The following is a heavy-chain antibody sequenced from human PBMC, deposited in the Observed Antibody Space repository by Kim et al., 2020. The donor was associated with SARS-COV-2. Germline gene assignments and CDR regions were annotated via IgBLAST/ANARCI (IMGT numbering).Heavy chain of an antibody. CDR2: IYYSGST. J-gene: IGHJ6*02. V-gene: IGHV4-39*07. CDR3: ARDLSTYYYDSSGYYYYYGMDA. Sequence: SETLSLTCTVSGCSISSSSYYWGWIRQPPGQGLEWIGSIYYSGSTYDNPSLKSRVTISVDTSKTQFSLKLSSVTAADTAVYYCARDLSTYYYDSSGYYYYYGMDAWGQGTTVTVSS. D-gene: IGHD3-22*01. CDR1: GCSISSSSYY.